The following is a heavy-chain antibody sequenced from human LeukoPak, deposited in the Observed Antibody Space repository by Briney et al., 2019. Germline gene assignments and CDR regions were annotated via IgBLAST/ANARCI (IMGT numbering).Heavy chain of an antibody. CDR1: GGSISCGSYY. V-gene: IGHV4-61*02. D-gene: IGHD3-22*01. Sequence: SETLSLTCTVSGGSISCGSYYWSWIRQPAGKGLEWIGRIYTSGSTNYNPSLKSRVTISVDTSKNQFSLKLSSVTAADTAVYYCARVTTGGYYNCWGQGTLVTVSS. J-gene: IGHJ4*02. CDR3: ARVTTGGYYNC. CDR2: IYTSGST.